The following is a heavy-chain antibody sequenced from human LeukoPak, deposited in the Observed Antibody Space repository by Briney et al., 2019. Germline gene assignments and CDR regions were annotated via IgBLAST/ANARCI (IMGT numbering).Heavy chain of an antibody. CDR1: GFNIGSYW. CDR3: ASASSESYYWALDY. V-gene: IGHV3-74*01. D-gene: IGHD3-10*01. J-gene: IGHJ4*02. Sequence: GGSLRLSCVASGFNIGSYWMNWVRQGPGKGLVWVARISSDGKSISYADSVKGRFTISRDNSKNTLYLQMDSLRAEDTAVYYCASASSESYYWALDYWGQGTLVTVSS. CDR2: ISSDGKSI.